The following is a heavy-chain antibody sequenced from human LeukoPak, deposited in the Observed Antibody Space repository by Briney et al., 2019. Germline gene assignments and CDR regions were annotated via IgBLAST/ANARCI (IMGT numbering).Heavy chain of an antibody. CDR3: ASSASSSSLVLPYYYYYCGMDV. V-gene: IGHV4-34*09. CDR2: INHSGST. D-gene: IGHD6-13*01. J-gene: IGHJ6*02. CDR1: GGSFSGYY. Sequence: SETLSLTCAVYGGSFSGYYWSWIRQPPGKGLEWIGEINHSGSTNYNPSLKSRVTISVDTSKNQFSLKLSSVTAADTAVYYCASSASSSSLVLPYYYYYCGMDVWGQGTTVTVSS.